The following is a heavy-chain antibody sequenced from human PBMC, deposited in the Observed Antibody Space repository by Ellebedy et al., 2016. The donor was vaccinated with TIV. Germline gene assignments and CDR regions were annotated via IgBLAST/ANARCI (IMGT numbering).Heavy chain of an antibody. CDR1: GYMLTELS. CDR3: AAGSRVGAPDYIDY. D-gene: IGHD1-26*01. Sequence: AASVKVSCKVSGYMLTELSIHWVRQAPAKGLEWMGSFDPEDGERVYAQKLQGRVTMTEDTSTDTAYMDLSSLRFEDTAVYYCAAGSRVGAPDYIDYWGQGTLVTVSS. J-gene: IGHJ4*02. CDR2: FDPEDGER. V-gene: IGHV1-24*01.